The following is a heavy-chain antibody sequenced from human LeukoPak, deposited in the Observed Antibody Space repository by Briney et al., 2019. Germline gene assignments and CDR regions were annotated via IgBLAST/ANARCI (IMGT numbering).Heavy chain of an antibody. CDR2: ISSSSSYI. D-gene: IGHD5-18*01. CDR3: ARVRGSYGGLDY. CDR1: GFTFSSYS. V-gene: IGHV3-21*01. Sequence: PGGSLRLSCAASGFTFSSYSMNWVRQAPGKGLEWVSSISSSSSYIYYADSVKGRFTISRDNAKNSLYLQMNSLRAEDTAVYYCARVRGSYGGLDYWGQGTLVTVSS. J-gene: IGHJ4*02.